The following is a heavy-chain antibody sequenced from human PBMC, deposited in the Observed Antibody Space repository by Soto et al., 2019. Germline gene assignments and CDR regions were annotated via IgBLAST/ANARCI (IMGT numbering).Heavy chain of an antibody. CDR3: ARNRYGSGSPLSYYYGMDV. V-gene: IGHV3-48*03. D-gene: IGHD3-10*01. CDR2: ISSTGSTI. Sequence: PVGSLRLSCAASRFTFSSYEMNWVRQAPGKGLQWVSYISSTGSTIYYADSVKGRFTISRDNAKNSLYLQMNSLRAEDTAVYYCARNRYGSGSPLSYYYGMDVWGQGTTVTVSS. J-gene: IGHJ6*02. CDR1: RFTFSSYE.